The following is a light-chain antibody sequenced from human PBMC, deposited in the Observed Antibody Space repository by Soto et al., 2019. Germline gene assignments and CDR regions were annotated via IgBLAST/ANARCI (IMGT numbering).Light chain of an antibody. CDR3: QSYDSSLSGVV. CDR1: SSNIGAGYD. J-gene: IGLJ2*01. CDR2: RNI. Sequence: QSVLTQPPSVSGAPGQRVTISCTGSSSNIGAGYDVHWYQQVPGTAPKLLIYRNINRPSGVPDRFSGSKSGTSASLAITGLQPEDEADYYCQSYDSSLSGVVFGGGTKLTVL. V-gene: IGLV1-40*01.